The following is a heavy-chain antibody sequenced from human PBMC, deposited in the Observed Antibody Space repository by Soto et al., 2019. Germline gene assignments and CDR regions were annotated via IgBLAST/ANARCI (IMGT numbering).Heavy chain of an antibody. Sequence: GGSLRLSCAASGFTFSTYWMHWVRQAPGKGLVWVSRIHSDGITTLYADSVRGRFSVSRDNSKNTLYLQINNLRREDTALYYCAREKSSQWLASFDFWGQGTLVTVSS. D-gene: IGHD6-19*01. CDR2: IHSDGITT. CDR1: GFTFSTYW. CDR3: AREKSSQWLASFDF. J-gene: IGHJ4*02. V-gene: IGHV3-74*01.